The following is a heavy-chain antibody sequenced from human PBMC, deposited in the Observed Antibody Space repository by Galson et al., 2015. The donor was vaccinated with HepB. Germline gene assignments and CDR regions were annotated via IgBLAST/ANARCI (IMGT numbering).Heavy chain of an antibody. CDR2: ISSSVSPI. V-gene: IGHV3-11*01. Sequence: SLRLSCAAFGFTCSDYNMSWIRQAPGKRLEWVSYISSSVSPISYADSVKGRFTISRDNVKNSLYLQMNSLRAEDTAIYYCARNTVLPNEMGEWFDPWGQGTLVTVSS. CDR1: GFTCSDYN. D-gene: IGHD3-16*01. J-gene: IGHJ5*02. CDR3: ARNTVLPNEMGEWFDP.